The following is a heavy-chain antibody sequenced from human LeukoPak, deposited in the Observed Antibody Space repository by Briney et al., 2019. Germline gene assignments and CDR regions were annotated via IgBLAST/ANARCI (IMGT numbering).Heavy chain of an antibody. CDR2: ISYDGSNK. CDR1: GFTFSSYG. V-gene: IGHV3-30*03. D-gene: IGHD6-13*01. J-gene: IGHJ5*02. CDR3: ARGFGGIAAAGTRWFDP. Sequence: GGSLRLSCAASGFTFSSYGMHWVRQAPGKGLEWVAVISYDGSNKYYADSVKGRFTISRDNSKNTLYLQMNSLRAEDTAVYYCARGFGGIAAAGTRWFDPWGQGTLVTVSS.